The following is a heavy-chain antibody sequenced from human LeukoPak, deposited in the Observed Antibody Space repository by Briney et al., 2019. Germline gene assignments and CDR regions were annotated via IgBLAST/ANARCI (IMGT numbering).Heavy chain of an antibody. CDR1: GGTFSSYA. V-gene: IGHV1-69*05. CDR2: IIPIFGTA. D-gene: IGHD6-13*01. Sequence: ASVKVSCKASGGTFSSYAISWVRQAPGQGLEWMGGIIPIFGTANYAQKFQGRVTITTDESTSTAYMELSSLRSEDTAVYYCARGVAAAGPLFDYWGQGTLVTVSS. CDR3: ARGVAAAGPLFDY. J-gene: IGHJ4*02.